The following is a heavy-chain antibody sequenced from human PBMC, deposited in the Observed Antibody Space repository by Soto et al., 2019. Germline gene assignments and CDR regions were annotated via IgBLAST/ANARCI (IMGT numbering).Heavy chain of an antibody. CDR1: GFTFSSYG. CDR3: ARSSGYCSGGSCYGWGDAFDI. CDR2: IWYDGSNK. Sequence: QVQLVESGGGVVQPGRSLRLSCAASGFTFSSYGMHWVRQAPGKGLEWVAVIWYDGSNKYYADSVKGRFTISRDNSKNTLYLQMNSLRAEDTAVYYCARSSGYCSGGSCYGWGDAFDIWGQGTMVTVSS. D-gene: IGHD2-15*01. V-gene: IGHV3-33*01. J-gene: IGHJ3*02.